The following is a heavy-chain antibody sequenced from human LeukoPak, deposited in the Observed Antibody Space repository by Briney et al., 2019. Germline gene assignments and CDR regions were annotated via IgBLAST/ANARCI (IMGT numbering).Heavy chain of an antibody. CDR1: GFTFSNYA. Sequence: GGSLRLSCAASGFTFSNYAMHWVRQAPGKGLEWVALISYAGNYKYFADSVKGRFTISRDNSKNTLYLQVITLRAEDTAVYYCARGGSSWSHYYYYYMDVWGKGTTVTVSS. J-gene: IGHJ6*03. V-gene: IGHV3-30*01. D-gene: IGHD6-13*01. CDR2: ISYAGNYK. CDR3: ARGGSSWSHYYYYYMDV.